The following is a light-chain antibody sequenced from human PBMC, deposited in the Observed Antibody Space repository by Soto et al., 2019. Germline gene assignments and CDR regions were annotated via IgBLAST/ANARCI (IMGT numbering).Light chain of an antibody. CDR2: EVS. J-gene: IGLJ2*01. CDR3: SSYTSSSTRG. Sequence: QSALTQPASVSGFPGQSITISCTGTSSDVGGYNYVSWYQQHPGKAPKLMIYEVSNRPSGVSNRFSGSKSGNTASLTISGLQAEDEAHYYCSSYTSSSTRGFGGGTKLTVL. V-gene: IGLV2-14*01. CDR1: SSDVGGYNY.